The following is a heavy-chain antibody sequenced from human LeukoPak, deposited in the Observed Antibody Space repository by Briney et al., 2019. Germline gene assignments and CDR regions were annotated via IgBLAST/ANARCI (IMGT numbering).Heavy chain of an antibody. Sequence: GGSPRLSCAASGFTFSSYAMSWVRQAPGKGLEWVSAISGSGGSTYYADSVKGRFTISRDNSKNTLYLQMNSLRAEDTAVYYCAKVQGYSYGYDGYFDYWGQGTLVTVSS. V-gene: IGHV3-23*01. CDR3: AKVQGYSYGYDGYFDY. J-gene: IGHJ4*02. CDR1: GFTFSSYA. CDR2: ISGSGGST. D-gene: IGHD5-18*01.